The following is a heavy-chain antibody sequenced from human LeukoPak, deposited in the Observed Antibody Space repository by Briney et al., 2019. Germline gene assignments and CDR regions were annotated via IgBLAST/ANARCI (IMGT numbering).Heavy chain of an antibody. CDR1: GYTFTHYF. V-gene: IGHV1-2*02. CDR2: INPDTGDP. CDR3: AREGDNYGYLPSYYYYMDV. Sequence: GASVKVSCTASGYTFTHYFIHWVRQAPGQGLEWMGWINPDTGDPHYAQKFQGRVTMTRDTSITTAYMDVTRLRSGDTAVYYCAREGDNYGYLPSYYYYMDVWGEGTTITVSS. D-gene: IGHD5-18*01. J-gene: IGHJ6*03.